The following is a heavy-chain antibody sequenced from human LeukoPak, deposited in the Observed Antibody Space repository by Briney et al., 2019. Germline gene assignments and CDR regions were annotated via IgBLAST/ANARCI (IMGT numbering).Heavy chain of an antibody. J-gene: IGHJ5*02. V-gene: IGHV4-34*01. CDR2: INHSGST. Sequence: SETLSLTCAVYGGSFSGYYWSWIRQPPGKGLEWIGEINHSGSTNYNPSLKSRVTISVDTSKNQFSLKLSSVTAADTAVYYCAILNNAPLGYCSGSSCYRNWFDPWGQGTLITVSS. D-gene: IGHD2-15*01. CDR3: AILNNAPLGYCSGSSCYRNWFDP. CDR1: GGSFSGYY.